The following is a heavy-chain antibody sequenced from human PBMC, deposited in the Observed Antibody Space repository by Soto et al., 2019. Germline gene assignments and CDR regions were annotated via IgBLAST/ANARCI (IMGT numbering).Heavy chain of an antibody. J-gene: IGHJ4*01. CDR1: GESVTDYF. Sequence: PSETQSLPGTVAGESVTDYFSNWFRQPPGKGLEWIGHVSYRGSTHYNPSLRSRATISVDASKNQFSLKLRSVTAADTAVYYCVRGDAQVWEVKYWGYVVLGTVS. V-gene: IGHV4-59*02. CDR3: VRGDAQVWEVKY. D-gene: IGHD1-26*01. CDR2: VSYRGST.